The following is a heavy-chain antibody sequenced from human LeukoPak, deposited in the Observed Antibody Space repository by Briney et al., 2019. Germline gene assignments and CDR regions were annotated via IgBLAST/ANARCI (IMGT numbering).Heavy chain of an antibody. Sequence: GGSLRLSCAASGFTFSNSAMSWVRQAPGKGLEWVAVISSRAASTYYAASVKGRFTISRDNSNNMLYLQMNSLRAEDTAIYYCAKRLITVTTGLGNWGQGTLVTVSS. CDR1: GFTFSNSA. D-gene: IGHD4-17*01. V-gene: IGHV3-23*01. CDR2: ISSRAAST. CDR3: AKRLITVTTGLGN. J-gene: IGHJ4*02.